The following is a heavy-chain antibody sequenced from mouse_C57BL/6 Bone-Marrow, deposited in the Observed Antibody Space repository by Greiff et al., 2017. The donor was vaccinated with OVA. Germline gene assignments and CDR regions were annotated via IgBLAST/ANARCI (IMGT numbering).Heavy chain of an antibody. J-gene: IGHJ2*01. D-gene: IGHD2-5*01. V-gene: IGHV5-4*01. CDR1: GFTFSSYA. Sequence: EVQLVESGGGLVKPGGSLKLSCAASGFTFSSYAMSWVRQTPEKRLEWVATISDGGSYTYYPDNVKGRFTISRDNAKNNLYLQMSHLKSEDTAMYYCARDHYSNYYWGQGTTLTVSS. CDR2: ISDGGSYT. CDR3: ARDHYSNYY.